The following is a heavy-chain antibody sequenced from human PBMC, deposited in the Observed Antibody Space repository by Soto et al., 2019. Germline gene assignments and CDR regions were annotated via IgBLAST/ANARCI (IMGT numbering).Heavy chain of an antibody. CDR1: GFTFSDYY. CDR2: INQDGSAK. CDR3: ARWNGGFDP. D-gene: IGHD1-1*01. J-gene: IGHJ5*02. V-gene: IGHV3-7*05. Sequence: EEQLVESGGGLVQPGGSLRLSCAASGFTFSDYYMSWVRQAPGKGLEWVANINQDGSAKSYVDSVRGRFTNSRDNGKNSLSLQMESLRADDTAVYYCARWNGGFDPWGQGTLVTVSS.